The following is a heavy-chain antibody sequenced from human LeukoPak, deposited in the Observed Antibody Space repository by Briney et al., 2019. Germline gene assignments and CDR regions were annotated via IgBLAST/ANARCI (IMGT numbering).Heavy chain of an antibody. D-gene: IGHD3-3*01. CDR2: IYFSGNT. CDR3: ARHLWSQYLKLDY. J-gene: IGHJ4*02. V-gene: IGHV4-59*01. CDR1: SGSIDNFY. Sequence: SETLSLTCTISSGSIDNFYWSWIRQPAGKGLEWIGQIYFSGNTKYNPSLKSRVTISVDRSENQFSLKLSSVTAADTAVYFCARHLWSQYLKLDYWGQGTLVTVSS.